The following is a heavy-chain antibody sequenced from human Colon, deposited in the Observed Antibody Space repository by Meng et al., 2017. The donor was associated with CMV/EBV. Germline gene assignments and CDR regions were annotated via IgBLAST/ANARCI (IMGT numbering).Heavy chain of an antibody. J-gene: IGHJ5*02. CDR1: GDSIRSRGYY. CDR3: ARDGQRISVVWGVPNWFDP. CDR2: MFYSEST. D-gene: IGHD3-10*01. Sequence: GSLRLSCTVSGDSIRSRGYYWAWIRQPPGKGLEWIGSMFYSESTYYSASLKSRVTMSIDTSKNQVSLKLTSVTAADTAVYYCARDGQRISVVWGVPNWFDPWGQGTLVTVS. V-gene: IGHV4-39*07.